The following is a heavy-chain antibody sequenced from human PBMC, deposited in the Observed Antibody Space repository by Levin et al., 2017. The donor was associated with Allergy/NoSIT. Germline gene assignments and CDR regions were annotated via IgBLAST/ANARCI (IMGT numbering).Heavy chain of an antibody. CDR3: ARVAGYSYGYYFDY. CDR1: GGSISSGGYS. CDR2: IYLSGST. D-gene: IGHD5-18*01. V-gene: IGHV4-30-2*01. Sequence: PSETLSLTFAVSGGSISSGGYSWSWIRQPPGKGLEWIGNIYLSGSTNDNPSLKSRVTMSVDRSKNQFSLKLSYVTAADTAVYYCARVAGYSYGYYFDYWGPGTLVTVSS. J-gene: IGHJ4*02.